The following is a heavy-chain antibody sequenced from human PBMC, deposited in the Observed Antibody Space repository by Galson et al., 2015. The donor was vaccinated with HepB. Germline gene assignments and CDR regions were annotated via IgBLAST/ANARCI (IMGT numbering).Heavy chain of an antibody. CDR3: AKDKGLGSGWRVFDY. V-gene: IGHV3-23*01. J-gene: IGHJ4*02. CDR2: ISDSGGST. CDR1: GFTFSSYA. D-gene: IGHD6-19*01. Sequence: SLRLSCAASGFTFSSYAMSWVRQAPGKGLEWVSAISDSGGSTYYADSAKGRFTISRDNSKNTLYLQMNSLRAEDTAVYYCAKDKGLGSGWRVFDYWGQGTLVTVSS.